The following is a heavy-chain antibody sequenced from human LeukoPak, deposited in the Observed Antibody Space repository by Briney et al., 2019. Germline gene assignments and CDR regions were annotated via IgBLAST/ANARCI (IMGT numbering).Heavy chain of an antibody. Sequence: SETLSLTCTVSGGSISSYYWSWIRQPAGKGLEWIGRIYTSGSTNYNPSLKSRVTTSVDTSKNQFSLKLSSVTAADTAVYYCARDRTIFGVVRKGVDAFDIWGXXTMVTVSS. CDR2: IYTSGST. CDR3: ARDRTIFGVVRKGVDAFDI. D-gene: IGHD3-3*01. V-gene: IGHV4-4*07. CDR1: GGSISSYY. J-gene: IGHJ3*02.